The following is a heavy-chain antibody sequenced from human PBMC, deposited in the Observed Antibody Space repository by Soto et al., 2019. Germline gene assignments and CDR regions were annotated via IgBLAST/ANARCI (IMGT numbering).Heavy chain of an antibody. CDR3: ARDLVVPAALSYYYYGMDV. CDR1: GYTFTSYY. Sequence: ASVKVSCKASGYTFTSYYMHWVRQAPGQGLEWMGIINPSGGSTSYAQKFQGRVTMTRDTSTSTVYMELSSLRSEDTAVYYCARDLVVPAALSYYYYGMDVWGQVPPVTVSS. D-gene: IGHD2-2*01. CDR2: INPSGGST. V-gene: IGHV1-46*01. J-gene: IGHJ6*02.